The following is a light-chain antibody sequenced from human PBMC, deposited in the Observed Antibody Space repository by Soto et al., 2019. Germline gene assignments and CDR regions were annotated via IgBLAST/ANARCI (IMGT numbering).Light chain of an antibody. CDR1: QSVSSS. V-gene: IGKV3-11*01. J-gene: IGKJ4*01. CDR2: DAS. CDR3: QQRSNWPLA. Sequence: EIVLTQSPATLSLSPGERATLSCRASQSVSSSLAWYQQKFGQAPRLLIYDASNRATGIPARFSGSGSGTDFTLTISSLEPEDFAVYYCQQRSNWPLAFAGGTKVDIK.